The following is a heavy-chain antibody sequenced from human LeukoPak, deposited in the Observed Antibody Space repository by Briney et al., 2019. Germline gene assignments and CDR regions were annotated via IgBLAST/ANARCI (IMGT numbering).Heavy chain of an antibody. CDR2: IIPIFGTA. Sequence: ASVKVSCKASGGTFSSYAISWVRQAPGQGLEWMGGIIPIFGTANYAQKFQGRVTITTDESTSTAYMELSSLRSEDTAVYYCARARGNSSSWSPSWFDPWGQGTLVTVSS. V-gene: IGHV1-69*05. J-gene: IGHJ5*02. CDR3: ARARGNSSSWSPSWFDP. CDR1: GGTFSSYA. D-gene: IGHD6-13*01.